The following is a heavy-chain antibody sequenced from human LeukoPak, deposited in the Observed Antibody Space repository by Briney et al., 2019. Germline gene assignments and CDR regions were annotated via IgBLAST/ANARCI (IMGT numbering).Heavy chain of an antibody. J-gene: IGHJ6*02. D-gene: IGHD3-10*01. Sequence: GSLRLSCAASGFTFSSYSMNWVRQAPGKGLEWVSYISSSSSTIYYADSVKGRLTISRDNAKNSLYLQMNSLRAEDTAVYYCARGGGASFYYYYGMDVWGQGTTVTVSS. CDR2: ISSSSSTI. CDR3: ARGGGASFYYYYGMDV. CDR1: GFTFSSYS. V-gene: IGHV3-48*01.